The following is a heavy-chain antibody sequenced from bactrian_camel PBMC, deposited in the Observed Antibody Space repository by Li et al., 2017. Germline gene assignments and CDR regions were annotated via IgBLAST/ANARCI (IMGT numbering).Heavy chain of an antibody. Sequence: HVQLVESGGGSVQAGGSLRLSCVASGFAYRYYSSVCMAWFRQAPGNEREGVAGIDTGGGSTYYADSVAGRFTISQDNAKSMLYLQMDSLKPEDTAMYYCAVYGGLRRICSRLDRFDSGYVQYRGQGTQVTVS. D-gene: IGHD3*01. CDR1: GFAYRYYSSVC. CDR3: AVYGGLRRICSRLDRFDSGYVQY. CDR2: IDTGGGST. V-gene: IGHV3S1*01. J-gene: IGHJ4*01.